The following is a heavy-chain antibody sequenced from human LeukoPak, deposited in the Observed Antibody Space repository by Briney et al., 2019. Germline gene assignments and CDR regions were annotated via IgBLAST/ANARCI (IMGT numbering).Heavy chain of an antibody. CDR3: ARDLDKLVITSWRTGD. CDR2: ISSSSSYI. J-gene: IGHJ4*02. V-gene: IGHV3-21*01. CDR1: GFTFSSYS. Sequence: GGSLRLSCAASGFTFSSYSMNWVRRAPGKGLEWVSSISSSSSYIYYADSVKGRFTISRDNAKNSLYLQMNSLRAEDTAVYYCARDLDKLVITSWRTGDWGQGTLVTVSS. D-gene: IGHD3-22*01.